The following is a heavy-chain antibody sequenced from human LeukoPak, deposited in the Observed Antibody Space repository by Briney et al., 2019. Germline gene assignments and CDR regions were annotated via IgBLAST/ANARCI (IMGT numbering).Heavy chain of an antibody. V-gene: IGHV6-1*01. D-gene: IGHD3-22*01. J-gene: IGHJ6*02. Sequence: SQTLSLTCAISGDSVSSNSAAWNWIRQSPSRGLEWLGRTYYRSKWYNDHAVSVKSRITINPDTSKNQFSLQLNSVTPEDTAVYYCARGQPVYDDSSGYYYYYGMDVWGQGTTVTVSS. CDR1: GDSVSSNSAA. CDR2: TYYRSKWYN. CDR3: ARGQPVYDDSSGYYYYYGMDV.